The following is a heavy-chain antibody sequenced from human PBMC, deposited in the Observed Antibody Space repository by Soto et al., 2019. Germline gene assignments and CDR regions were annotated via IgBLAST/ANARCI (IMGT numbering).Heavy chain of an antibody. CDR3: AKQESDWNDHFDY. Sequence: SVKVSCQASGGTFSSYTLSWVRQAPGQGLEWMGRIIPILGIAKYAQKFQGRVTITADKSTSTAYMELSSLRAEDTAVYYCAKQESDWNDHFDYWGQGTLVTVSS. CDR2: IIPILGIA. CDR1: GGTFSSYT. J-gene: IGHJ4*02. V-gene: IGHV1-69*02. D-gene: IGHD1-1*01.